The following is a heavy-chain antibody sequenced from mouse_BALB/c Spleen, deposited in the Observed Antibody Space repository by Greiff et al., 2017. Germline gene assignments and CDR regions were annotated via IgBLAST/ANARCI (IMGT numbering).Heavy chain of an antibody. J-gene: IGHJ2*01. CDR1: GYTFTSYW. D-gene: IGHD1-2*01. CDR2: IYPSDSYT. V-gene: IGHV1-69*02. CDR3: TREGDLSLPDY. Sequence: VQLQQPGAELVRPGASVKLSCKASGYTFTSYWINWVKQRPGQGLEWIGNIYPSDSYTNYNQKFKDKATLTVDKSSSTAYMQLSSPTSEDSAVYYCTREGDLSLPDYWGQGTTLTVSS.